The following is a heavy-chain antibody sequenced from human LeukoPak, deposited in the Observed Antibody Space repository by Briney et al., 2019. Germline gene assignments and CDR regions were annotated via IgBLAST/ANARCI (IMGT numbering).Heavy chain of an antibody. J-gene: IGHJ4*02. CDR3: ARDLSGRRMGATTGAY. D-gene: IGHD1-26*01. Sequence: ASVKVSCKASGYTFTSYGISWVRQAPGQGLEWMGWIGAYNGNTNYALKLQGRVTMTTDTSTSTAYMELRSLRSDDTAVYYCARDLSGRRMGATTGAYWGQGTLVTVSS. V-gene: IGHV1-18*01. CDR2: IGAYNGNT. CDR1: GYTFTSYG.